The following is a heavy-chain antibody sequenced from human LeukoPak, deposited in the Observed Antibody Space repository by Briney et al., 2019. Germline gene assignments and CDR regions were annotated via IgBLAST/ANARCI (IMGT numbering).Heavy chain of an antibody. D-gene: IGHD6-19*01. J-gene: IGHJ4*02. CDR1: GFTFSSYW. CDR2: IKQDGSEK. Sequence: PGGSLRLSCAASGFTFSSYWMSWVRQAPGKGLEWVANIKQDGSEKYYVDSVKGRFTISRDNAKNSLYLQMNSLRAEDTAVYYCAREEGGSGWYKEIKRDYWGQGTLVTVSS. V-gene: IGHV3-7*01. CDR3: AREEGGSGWYKEIKRDY.